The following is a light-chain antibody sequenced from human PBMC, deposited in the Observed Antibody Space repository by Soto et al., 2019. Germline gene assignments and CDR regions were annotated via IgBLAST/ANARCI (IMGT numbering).Light chain of an antibody. CDR1: SGHSSYA. V-gene: IGLV4-69*01. CDR2: LNNDGSH. J-gene: IGLJ2*01. Sequence: QAVVTQSPSASASLGASVKLTCTLSSGHSSYAIAWHQKQPGQGPRYLMDLNNDGSHSKGDGIPDRFSGSSSGAERYLIISRLQSEDEADYYCQTWGSGFQVFGGGTKLTVL. CDR3: QTWGSGFQV.